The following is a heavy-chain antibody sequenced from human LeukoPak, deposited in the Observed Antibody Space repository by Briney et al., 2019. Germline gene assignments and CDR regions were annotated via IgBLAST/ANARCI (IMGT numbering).Heavy chain of an antibody. V-gene: IGHV4-34*01. J-gene: IGHJ4*02. CDR3: ARSMAGFGY. Sequence: SETLSLTCAVYGGSFSGYYWSWIRQPPGKGLEWIGEINHSGSTNYNPSLKSRVTISVDTSKNQISLKLSSVTAADTAVYYCARSMAGFGYWGQGTLVTVSS. CDR2: INHSGST. CDR1: GGSFSGYY. D-gene: IGHD2/OR15-2a*01.